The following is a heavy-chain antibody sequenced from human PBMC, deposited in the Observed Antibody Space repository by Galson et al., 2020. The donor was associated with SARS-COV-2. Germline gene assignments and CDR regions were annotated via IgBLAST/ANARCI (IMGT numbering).Heavy chain of an antibody. CDR3: ARDLWDPDRVIALCGVVIVYGYMGV. Sequence: SETLSLTCTVSGGSISSSSYYWGWIRQPPGKGLEWIGSIYYSGSTYYNPSLKSRVTISVDTSKNQFSLKLSSVTAADTAVYYCARDLWDPDRVIALCGVVIVYGYMGVWGKGTPVTV. CDR1: GGSISSSSYY. CDR2: IYYSGST. D-gene: IGHD3-3*01. J-gene: IGHJ6*03. V-gene: IGHV4-39*07.